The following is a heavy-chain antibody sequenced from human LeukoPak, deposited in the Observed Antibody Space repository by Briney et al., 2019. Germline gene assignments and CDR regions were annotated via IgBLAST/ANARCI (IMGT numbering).Heavy chain of an antibody. CDR3: ARGDSSSWDIVGRYFDL. CDR2: IYYSGST. CDR1: GGSISSGGYY. Sequence: SETLSLTCTVSGGSISSGGYYWSWIRQHPGKGLEWIGYIYYSGSTYYNPSLKSRVTISVDTSKNQFSLKLSSVTAADTAVYYCARGDSSSWDIVGRYFDLWGRGTLVTVSS. J-gene: IGHJ2*01. D-gene: IGHD6-13*01. V-gene: IGHV4-31*03.